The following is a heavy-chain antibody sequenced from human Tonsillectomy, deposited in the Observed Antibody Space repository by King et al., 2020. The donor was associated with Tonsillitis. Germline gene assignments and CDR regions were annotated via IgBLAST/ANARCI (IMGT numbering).Heavy chain of an antibody. J-gene: IGHJ4*02. Sequence: VQLVESGGGLVQPGVSLRLSCAASGFTFSSYAMSGVRQAPGKWLEWGSAISGSGGSTYYADSVKGRFTISRDNSKNTLYLQMNSLRAEDTAVYYCANFGTGFDYWGQGTLVTVSS. D-gene: IGHD1-1*01. V-gene: IGHV3-23*04. CDR2: ISGSGGST. CDR3: ANFGTGFDY. CDR1: GFTFSSYA.